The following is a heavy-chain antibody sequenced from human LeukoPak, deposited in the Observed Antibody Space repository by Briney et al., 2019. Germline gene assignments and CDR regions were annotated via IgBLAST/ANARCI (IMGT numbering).Heavy chain of an antibody. CDR1: GGSISSYY. J-gene: IGHJ3*02. D-gene: IGHD3-22*01. V-gene: IGHV4-59*01. CDR3: ATMPGKNYYDSSGYYRDAFDI. Sequence: SETLSLTCTVSGGSISSYYWSWIRQPPGKGLEWIGYIYYSGSTNYNPSLKSRVTISVDTSKNQFSLKLSSVTAADTAVYYCATMPGKNYYDSSGYYRDAFDIWGQGTMVTVSS. CDR2: IYYSGST.